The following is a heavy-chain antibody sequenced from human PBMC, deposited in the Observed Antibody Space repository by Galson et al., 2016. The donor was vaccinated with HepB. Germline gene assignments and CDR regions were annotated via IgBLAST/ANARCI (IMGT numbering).Heavy chain of an antibody. D-gene: IGHD3-10*01. Sequence: SVKVSCKASGYTLTDYYIHWVRQAPGQGLEWMGWINPNSGGTNYAQKFQGRVTMTRDTSISTAYMELSGLKSDDTAVYYCARVFTMVRGVTNTLYYYGMDVWGPGTTVTVSS. CDR2: INPNSGGT. CDR1: GYTLTDYY. V-gene: IGHV1-2*02. CDR3: ARVFTMVRGVTNTLYYYGMDV. J-gene: IGHJ6*02.